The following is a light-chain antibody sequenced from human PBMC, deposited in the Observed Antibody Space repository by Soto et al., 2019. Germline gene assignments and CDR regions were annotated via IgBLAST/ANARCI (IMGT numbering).Light chain of an antibody. CDR2: DVT. J-gene: IGLJ3*02. V-gene: IGLV2-11*01. Sequence: QSVLTRPRSVSGSPGQSVTISCTGTSSDVGAYNYVAWYQQYPGKAPKLMIYDVTKWPSGVPDRFSGSKSGNTASLTISGLQAEDEADYYCCSYAGSYTWVFGGGTKLTVL. CDR3: CSYAGSYTWV. CDR1: SSDVGAYNY.